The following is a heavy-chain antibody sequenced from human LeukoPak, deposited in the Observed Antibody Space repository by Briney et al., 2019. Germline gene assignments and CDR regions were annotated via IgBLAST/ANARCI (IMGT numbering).Heavy chain of an antibody. V-gene: IGHV5-51*01. J-gene: IGHJ5*02. CDR2: VYPGDSDT. CDR3: ARAGIRSGYYQDYNWFDP. Sequence: SGESLKISCKGSGYSFTTYWVGWVRQLPGKGLEWMGTVYPGDSDTRYSPSFQGQVTISADKSISTAYLQWSSLKASDTAMYYCARAGIRSGYYQDYNWFDPWGQGTLVTVSS. D-gene: IGHD3-22*01. CDR1: GYSFTTYW.